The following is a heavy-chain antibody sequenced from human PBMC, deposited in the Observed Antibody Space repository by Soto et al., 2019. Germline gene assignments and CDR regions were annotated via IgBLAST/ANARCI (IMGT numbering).Heavy chain of an antibody. CDR1: GFDFTDHY. J-gene: IGHJ4*02. V-gene: IGHV1-46*01. Sequence: ASVKVSCKASGFDFTDHYIHWVRQAPGQGLEWMGIISPDGGSTRYSQKFQARITMTRDTSTSTVYMELSSLRSEDTAIYYCARAPRGGVIIVITRAKIDYCGQGTMVTVYS. CDR2: ISPDGGST. CDR3: ARAPRGGVIIVITRAKIDY. D-gene: IGHD3-10*01.